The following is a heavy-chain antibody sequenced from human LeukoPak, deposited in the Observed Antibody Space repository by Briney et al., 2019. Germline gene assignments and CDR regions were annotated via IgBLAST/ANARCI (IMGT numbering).Heavy chain of an antibody. J-gene: IGHJ4*02. CDR3: ARPLDSSNCFDY. V-gene: IGHV3-30-3*01. CDR1: GFTFSSYA. Sequence: PGGSLRLSCAASGFTFSSYAMHWVRQAPGKGLEWVAVISYDGSNKYYADSVKGRFTISRDNAKNSLYLQMNSLRAEDTAVYYCARPLDSSNCFDYWGQGTLVTVSA. CDR2: ISYDGSNK. D-gene: IGHD6-13*01.